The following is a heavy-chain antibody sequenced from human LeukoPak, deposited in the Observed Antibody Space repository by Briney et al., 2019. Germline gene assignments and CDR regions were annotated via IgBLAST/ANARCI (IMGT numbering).Heavy chain of an antibody. D-gene: IGHD2-2*01. V-gene: IGHV5-51*01. CDR1: GYRFTNYW. Sequence: GESLKISCKGAGYRFTNYWNGWVRQMPGKGLEWMGIMHPGDSDIRYSPSFQGQVIISADKSISTAYLQWSSLKASDTAMYYCARRDVVPAAAFDIWGQGTMVTVSS. CDR2: MHPGDSDI. J-gene: IGHJ3*02. CDR3: ARRDVVPAAAFDI.